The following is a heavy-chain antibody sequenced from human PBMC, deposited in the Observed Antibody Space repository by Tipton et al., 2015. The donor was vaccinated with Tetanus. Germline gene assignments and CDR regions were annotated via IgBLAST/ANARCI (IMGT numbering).Heavy chain of an antibody. D-gene: IGHD3-10*01. J-gene: IGHJ4*02. CDR2: IHPSGST. CDR1: GGSFSGYY. Sequence: TLSLTCTIYGGSFSGYYWSWIRQPPGRGLEWIGEIHPSGSTYYNPSFTSRITLSQDTSKNQFSLKLNSVTAADTAVYYCARDRGVSRGVDYWGQGTLVTVSS. V-gene: IGHV4-34*01. CDR3: ARDRGVSRGVDY.